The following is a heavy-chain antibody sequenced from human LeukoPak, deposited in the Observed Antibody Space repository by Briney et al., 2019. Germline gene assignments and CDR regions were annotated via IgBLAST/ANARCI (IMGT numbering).Heavy chain of an antibody. CDR2: ISSSGANT. CDR1: GSGFNDAA. V-gene: IGHV3-23*01. Sequence: PGGSLRLSCAASGSGFNDAAMTWVRQAPGKGLEWVSLISSSGANTYYADSVKGRFTISRDNSKNTLFLQINSLRAEDTAMYYCVKDIQVTYWGQGTLVTVSS. D-gene: IGHD4-23*01. J-gene: IGHJ4*02. CDR3: VKDIQVTY.